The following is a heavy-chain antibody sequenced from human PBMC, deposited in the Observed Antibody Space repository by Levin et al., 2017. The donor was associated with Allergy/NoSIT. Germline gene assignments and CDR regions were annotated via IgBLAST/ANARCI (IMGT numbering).Heavy chain of an antibody. CDR3: ARDPARYSGYDLGMDV. CDR2: IGTRGGPI. D-gene: IGHD5-12*01. CDR1: GFTFNTYE. V-gene: IGHV3-48*03. Sequence: GGSLRLSCAASGFTFNTYEMNWVRQAPGKGLEWVAYIGTRGGPIYYVDSVKGRFTISRDNAKNSLYLQMNSLRVEDTAVYFCARDPARYSGYDLGMDVWGQGTTVTVSS. J-gene: IGHJ6*02.